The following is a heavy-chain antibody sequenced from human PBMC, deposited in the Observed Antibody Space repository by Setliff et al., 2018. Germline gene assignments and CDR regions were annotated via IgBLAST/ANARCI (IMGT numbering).Heavy chain of an antibody. CDR3: TRSRGPRVVLAADFDF. D-gene: IGHD3-16*01. Sequence: RASVKVSCKTSGFRFSNYGISWVRQAPGQGLEWMGWISPYSGESNYAQKFQDRLTVTADTSTKTTYMELRSLTSDDTAVYFCTRSRGPRVVLAADFDFWSQGTRVTVSS. CDR1: GFRFSNYG. V-gene: IGHV1-18*01. J-gene: IGHJ4*02. CDR2: ISPYSGES.